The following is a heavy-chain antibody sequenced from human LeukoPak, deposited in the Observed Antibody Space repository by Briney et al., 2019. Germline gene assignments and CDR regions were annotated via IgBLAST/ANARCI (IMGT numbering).Heavy chain of an antibody. CDR3: ERGLSYYDFAMGKLRNYSYYMDV. Sequence: ASVKVSCKASGYTFTSYDINWVRQATGQGLEWMGWMNPNSGNTGYAQKFQGRVTMTRNTSISTAYMELSSLRSEDTAVYYCERGLSYYDFAMGKLRNYSYYMDVWGKGTTVTVSS. V-gene: IGHV1-8*01. J-gene: IGHJ6*03. CDR1: GYTFTSYD. CDR2: MNPNSGNT. D-gene: IGHD3-3*01.